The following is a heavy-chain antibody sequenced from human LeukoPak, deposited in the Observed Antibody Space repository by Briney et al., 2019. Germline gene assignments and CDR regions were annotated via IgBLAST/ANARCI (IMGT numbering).Heavy chain of an antibody. CDR2: LKEDGSQK. D-gene: IGHD5-12*01. J-gene: IGHJ4*02. CDR1: GFTFSSYW. V-gene: IGHV3-7*05. CDR3: ARGYSGY. Sequence: GGSLRLSCAASGFTFSSYWMSWVRQAPGRGLEWVASLKEDGSQKYYVDSVKGRFTISRDNAKNSLYLQMNSLRAEDTAVYYCARGYSGYWGQGTLVTVSS.